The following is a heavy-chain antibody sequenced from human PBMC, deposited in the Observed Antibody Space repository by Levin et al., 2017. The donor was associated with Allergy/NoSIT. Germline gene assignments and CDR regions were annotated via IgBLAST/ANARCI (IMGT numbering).Heavy chain of an antibody. V-gene: IGHV3-30-3*01. CDR1: GFTFSVYA. J-gene: IGHJ4*02. CDR3: ARDVLGYCTDVACYSTRAYDY. CDR2: VSPGGDTE. D-gene: IGHD2-8*01. Sequence: GESLKISCTGSGFTFSVYAMHWVRQAPGKGLEWVAVVSPGGDTEYYADSVKGRFTISRDNSKNTMFLHMNSLSPDDTAVYFCARDVLGYCTDVACYSTRAYDYWGQGTLVTVSS.